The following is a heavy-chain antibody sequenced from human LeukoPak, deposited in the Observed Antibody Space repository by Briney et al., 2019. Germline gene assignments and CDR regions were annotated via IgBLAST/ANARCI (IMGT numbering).Heavy chain of an antibody. CDR3: ARGSTSSNFDP. V-gene: IGHV4-30-2*01. J-gene: IGHJ5*02. CDR1: GGSISSGGYY. CDR2: IYHSGST. D-gene: IGHD6-13*01. Sequence: SETLSLTCTVSGGSISSGGYYWSWIRQPPGKGLEWIGYIYHSGSTYYNPSLRSRVTISVDTSKNQFSLKLSSVIAADTAVYYCARGSTSSNFDPWGQGTLVTVSS.